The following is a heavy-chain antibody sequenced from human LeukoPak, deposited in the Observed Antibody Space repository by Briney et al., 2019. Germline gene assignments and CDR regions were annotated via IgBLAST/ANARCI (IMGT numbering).Heavy chain of an antibody. CDR1: GFSFSTSA. CDR3: ARAWTGYSYGDY. CDR2: IKQDGSEK. V-gene: IGHV3-7*03. D-gene: IGHD5-18*01. Sequence: GGSLRLSCAASGFSFSTSAMTWVRQAPGKGLEWVANIKQDGSEKNYLDSVKGRFTISRDNAQNSLYLQMNSLRAEDTAVYYCARAWTGYSYGDYWGQGTLVTVSS. J-gene: IGHJ4*02.